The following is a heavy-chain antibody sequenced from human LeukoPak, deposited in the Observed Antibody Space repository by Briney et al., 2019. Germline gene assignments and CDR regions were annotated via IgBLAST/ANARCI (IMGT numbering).Heavy chain of an antibody. CDR3: ARDLVCTMNCKDS. V-gene: IGHV1-69*04. D-gene: IGHD3/OR15-3a*01. CDR1: GYTFTSYS. J-gene: IGHJ4*02. Sequence: ASVKVSCKASGYTFTSYSITWVRQAPGQGLEWMGRIIPNLGMALYAQKFKGRVTITAGKSPSTAYMELSSLASEDTAVYFCARDLVCTMNCKDSWGQGTLVTVSS. CDR2: IIPNLGMA.